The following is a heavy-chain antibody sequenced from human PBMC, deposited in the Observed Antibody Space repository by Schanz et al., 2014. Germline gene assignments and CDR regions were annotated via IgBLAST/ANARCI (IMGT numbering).Heavy chain of an antibody. Sequence: EVQVVESGGDFVQPGGSLRLSCAVSGSTFRNYGMGWVRQAPGKGLEWVSAISGDGGSTYYADSVKGRFTISRDNSKNTVYLQMNSLRAEDTAIYYCAKEVCIVLRDWLPTPDFDYWGQGTLVTVSS. CDR1: GSTFRNYG. CDR3: AKEVCIVLRDWLPTPDFDY. J-gene: IGHJ4*02. D-gene: IGHD3-3*01. CDR2: ISGDGGST. V-gene: IGHV3-23*04.